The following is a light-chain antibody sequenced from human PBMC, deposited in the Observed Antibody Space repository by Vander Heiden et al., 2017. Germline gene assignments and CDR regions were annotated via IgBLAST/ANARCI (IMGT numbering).Light chain of an antibody. Sequence: SYELTPPPSVSVSPGQTARITCSEDAFPKQYAYWYQQKPGQAPVLVIYKDSERPSGIPERFSGSSSGTTVTLTISGVQAEDEADYYCQSADSSGTYVVFGGGTKLTVL. CDR3: QSADSSGTYVV. CDR1: AFPKQY. CDR2: KDS. V-gene: IGLV3-25*03. J-gene: IGLJ2*01.